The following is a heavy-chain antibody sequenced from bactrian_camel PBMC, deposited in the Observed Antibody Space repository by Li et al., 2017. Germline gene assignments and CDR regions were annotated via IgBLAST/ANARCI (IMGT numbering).Heavy chain of an antibody. CDR2: IYTRGRGT. J-gene: IGHJ4*01. CDR3: AANYCPLVAPLMAYEYAN. D-gene: IGHD2*01. Sequence: QLVESGGGSVQAGGSLRLSCAASGYTASTYCMGWFRQAPGKEREGVAGIYTRGRGTYYADSVKGRFTITKDYAKNTLYLQMDNLKPADTGVYYCAANYCPLVAPLMAYEYANWGQGTQVTVS. V-gene: IGHV3S28*01. CDR1: GYTASTYC.